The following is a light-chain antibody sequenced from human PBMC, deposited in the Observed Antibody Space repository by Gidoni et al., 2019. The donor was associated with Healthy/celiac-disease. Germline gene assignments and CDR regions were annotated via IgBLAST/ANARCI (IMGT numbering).Light chain of an antibody. CDR2: GNS. J-gene: IGLJ3*02. Sequence: VLTQPTSVAGAPGQGVPISCTGSSSNIGAGYDVPWYQQLPGTAPKLLIYGNSNRPSGVPDRFSGSKSGTSASLAITGLQAEDEADYYCQSYDSSLSGLWVFGGGTKLTIL. CDR1: SSNIGAGYD. CDR3: QSYDSSLSGLWV. V-gene: IGLV1-40*01.